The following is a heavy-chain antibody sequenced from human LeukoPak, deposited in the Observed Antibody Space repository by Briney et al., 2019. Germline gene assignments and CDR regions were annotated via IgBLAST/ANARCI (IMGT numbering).Heavy chain of an antibody. V-gene: IGHV3-23*01. CDR3: AKGGWLQFDYYYYYMDV. CDR2: ISGSGGST. Sequence: GGSLRLSCVASGFTFSSYAMSWVRQAPGKGLEWVSAISGSGGSTYYADSVKGRFTISRDNSKNTLYLQMNSLRAEDTAVYYCAKGGWLQFDYYYYYMDVWGKGTTVTVSS. J-gene: IGHJ6*03. D-gene: IGHD5-24*01. CDR1: GFTFSSYA.